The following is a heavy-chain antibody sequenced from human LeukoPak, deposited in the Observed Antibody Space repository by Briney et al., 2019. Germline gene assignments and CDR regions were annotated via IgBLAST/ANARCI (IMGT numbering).Heavy chain of an antibody. D-gene: IGHD6-13*01. CDR1: GFTFSGNA. J-gene: IGHJ4*02. V-gene: IGHV3-23*01. Sequence: GGSLRLSCAASGFTFSGNAMDWVRQAPGKGLEWVSAISGSGDNIYQPDSVKGRFTISRDNSKNTLYLQMNNLRAEDTAVYFCARTAVGTNYFDSWGQGTLVTVSS. CDR3: ARTAVGTNYFDS. CDR2: ISGSGDNI.